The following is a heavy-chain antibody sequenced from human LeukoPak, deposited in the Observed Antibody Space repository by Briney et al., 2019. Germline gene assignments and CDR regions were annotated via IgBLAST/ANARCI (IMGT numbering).Heavy chain of an antibody. V-gene: IGHV3-23*01. Sequence: GGSLRLSCAASGFTFSSYAMSWVRQAPGKGLEWVSAISGSGGSTYYADSVKGRFTISRDNSKNPLYLPTNSLRAEDTHVYYCANGPLVVVVAASGFDPWGQGTLVTVSS. CDR2: ISGSGGST. D-gene: IGHD2-15*01. J-gene: IGHJ5*02. CDR3: ANGPLVVVVAASGFDP. CDR1: GFTFSSYA.